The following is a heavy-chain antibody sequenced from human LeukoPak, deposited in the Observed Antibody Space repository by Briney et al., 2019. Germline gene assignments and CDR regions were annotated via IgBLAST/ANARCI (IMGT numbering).Heavy chain of an antibody. J-gene: IGHJ4*02. CDR3: ARCSTPAGYYFDY. CDR2: IYPGDSDT. V-gene: IGHV5-51*01. D-gene: IGHD6-13*01. CDR1: GYSFTSYW. Sequence: GESLKISCKGSGYSFTSYWIGWVRQMPGKGLEWMGIIYPGDSDTRYSPSFQGQVTISADKSISTAYLQWSSLKASDTATYYCARCSTPAGYYFDYWGQGTLVTVSS.